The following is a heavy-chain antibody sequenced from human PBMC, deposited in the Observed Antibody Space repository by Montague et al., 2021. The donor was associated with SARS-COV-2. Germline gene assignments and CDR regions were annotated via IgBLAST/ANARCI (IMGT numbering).Heavy chain of an antibody. CDR3: ARGVYNRVIFVGSPCYYFDY. D-gene: IGHD3-9*01. CDR1: AGAFNGYY. CDR2: VSHPGSA. Sequence: SETLSLTCAVYAGAFNGYYWTWIRQPPGKGLEWIGEVSHPGSAKYNPSLKSRVTISVDTYRKQVSLRLTSVTAADTATYYCARGVYNRVIFVGSPCYYFDYWGQGTMVTVSA. V-gene: IGHV4-34*01. J-gene: IGHJ4*02.